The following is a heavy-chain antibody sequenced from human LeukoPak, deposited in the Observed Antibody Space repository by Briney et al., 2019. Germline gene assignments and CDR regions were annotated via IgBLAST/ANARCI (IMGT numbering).Heavy chain of an antibody. CDR2: INPNSGGT. V-gene: IGHV1-2*02. Sequence: ASVKVSCKASGYTFTGYYMHWVRQAPGQGLEWMGWINPNSGGTNYAQKFQGRVTMTRDTSISTAYMELSRLRSDDTAVYYCARGRAYFDWLSLFDYWGQGALVTVSS. CDR1: GYTFTGYY. CDR3: ARGRAYFDWLSLFDY. J-gene: IGHJ4*02. D-gene: IGHD3-9*01.